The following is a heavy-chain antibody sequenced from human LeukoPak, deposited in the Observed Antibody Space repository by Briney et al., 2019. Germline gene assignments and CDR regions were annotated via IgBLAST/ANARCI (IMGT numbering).Heavy chain of an antibody. D-gene: IGHD1-26*01. J-gene: IGHJ5*02. CDR3: ARGRELRWFDP. Sequence: SETLSLTCAVYGGSFSGYYWSWIRQPPGKGLEWIGEINHSGSTNYNPSLKSRVTISVDASKNQFSLKLSSVTAADTAVYYCARGRELRWFDPWGQGTLVTVSS. V-gene: IGHV4-34*01. CDR2: INHSGST. CDR1: GGSFSGYY.